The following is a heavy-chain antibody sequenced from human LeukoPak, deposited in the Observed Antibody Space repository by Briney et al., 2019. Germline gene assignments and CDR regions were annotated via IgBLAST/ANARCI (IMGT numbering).Heavy chain of an antibody. CDR3: ARVASRIVVIDSFDY. D-gene: IGHD3-22*01. CDR2: ISYDGSNK. Sequence: GGSLRLSCAASGFTFSSYGMHWVRQAPGKGLEWVAVISYDGSNKYYADSVKGRFTISRDNSKNTLYLQMNSLRAEDTAVYYCARVASRIVVIDSFDYWGQGTLVTVSS. J-gene: IGHJ4*02. V-gene: IGHV3-33*05. CDR1: GFTFSSYG.